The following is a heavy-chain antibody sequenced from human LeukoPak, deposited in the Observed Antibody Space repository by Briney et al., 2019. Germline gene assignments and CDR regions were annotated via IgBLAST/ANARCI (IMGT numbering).Heavy chain of an antibody. CDR3: AREWNYESNGYFYYY. J-gene: IGHJ4*02. CDR2: IIPLFGTA. V-gene: IGHV1-69*13. CDR1: GYTFTSYG. Sequence: SVKVSCKASGYTFTSYGISWVRQAPGQGLEWMGGIIPLFGTANYAQKFQGRVTITADESTSTAYLELSRLRFEDTAVYYCAREWNYESNGYFYYYWGQGTLVTVSS. D-gene: IGHD3-22*01.